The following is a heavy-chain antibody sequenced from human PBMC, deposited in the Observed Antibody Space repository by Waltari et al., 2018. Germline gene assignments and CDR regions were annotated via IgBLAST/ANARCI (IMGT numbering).Heavy chain of an antibody. Sequence: QMQLQESGPGLVKPSEPLSLTCTVPGGSISSRTYSWGWIRQPPGKGLEWIGNIYYSGSTYYKPSLKSRLTISVDTSKNQFSLNLRSVTAADTAVYYCARLPISLGVGSVFDIWGQGTMVTVSS. V-gene: IGHV4-39*01. CDR2: IYYSGST. J-gene: IGHJ3*02. CDR3: ARLPISLGVGSVFDI. D-gene: IGHD2-15*01. CDR1: GGSISSRTYS.